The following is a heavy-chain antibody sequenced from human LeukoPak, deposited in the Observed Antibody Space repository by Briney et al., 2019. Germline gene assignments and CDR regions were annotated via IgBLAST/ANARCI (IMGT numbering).Heavy chain of an antibody. V-gene: IGHV4-59*01. CDR2: IYYSGST. CDR1: GGSISSYY. CDR3: AISKLRYYFDY. J-gene: IGHJ4*02. Sequence: SETLSLTCTVSGGSISSYYWSWIRQPPGKGLEWIGYIYYSGSTNYNPSLKSRVTISVDTSKNQFSLKLSSVTAADTAVYYCAISKLRYYFDYWGQGTLVTVSS. D-gene: IGHD1-1*01.